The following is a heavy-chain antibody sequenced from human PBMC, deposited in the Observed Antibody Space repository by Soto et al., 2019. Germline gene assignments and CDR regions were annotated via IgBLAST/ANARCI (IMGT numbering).Heavy chain of an antibody. Sequence: QVLLVESGGGVVQPGRSLRLSCAASGFTFSTYGMHWVRQAPGKGLEWVAVISHDGNNKDYADSVKGRFTISRDNSKNTLYLQMNSLRAEDTALYYCAKAAGLHYDFWSGPDYWGQGTLVSVSS. J-gene: IGHJ4*02. CDR2: ISHDGNNK. D-gene: IGHD3-3*01. V-gene: IGHV3-30*18. CDR3: AKAAGLHYDFWSGPDY. CDR1: GFTFSTYG.